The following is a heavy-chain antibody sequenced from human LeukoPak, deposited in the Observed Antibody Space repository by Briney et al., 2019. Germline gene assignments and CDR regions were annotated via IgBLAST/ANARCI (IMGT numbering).Heavy chain of an antibody. CDR3: ARGSYVSVTTVDWFDP. V-gene: IGHV4-59*01. D-gene: IGHD1-26*01. J-gene: IGHJ5*02. Sequence: PSETLSLTCTVSGGSISSYYWSWIRQPPGKGLEWIGYIYYSGSTNYNPSLKSRVTISVDTSKNQFSLKLSSVTAADTAVYYCARGSYVSVTTVDWFDPWGQGTLVTVPS. CDR1: GGSISSYY. CDR2: IYYSGST.